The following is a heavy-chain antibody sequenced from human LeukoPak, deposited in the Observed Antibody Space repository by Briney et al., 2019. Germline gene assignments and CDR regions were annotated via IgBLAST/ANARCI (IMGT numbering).Heavy chain of an antibody. V-gene: IGHV3-30*02. CDR3: AKDAGVRYLLYYYYYMDV. CDR1: GFTFSSHW. J-gene: IGHJ6*03. D-gene: IGHD3-9*01. Sequence: LGGSLRLSCAASGFTFSSHWMNWVRQAPGKGLEWVAFIRYDGSNKYYADSVKGRFTISRDNSKNTLYLQMNSLRAEDTAVYYCAKDAGVRYLLYYYYYMDVWGKGTTVTISS. CDR2: IRYDGSNK.